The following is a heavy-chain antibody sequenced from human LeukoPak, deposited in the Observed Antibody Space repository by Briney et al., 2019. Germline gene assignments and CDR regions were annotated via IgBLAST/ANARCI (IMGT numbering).Heavy chain of an antibody. V-gene: IGHV4-4*02. Sequence: PSETLSLTCAVSGGSISSSNWWSWVRQLPGKGLEWIGEIYHSGSTYYNPSLKSRVTISVDTSKNQFSLKLSSVTAADTAVYYCATRITIFGVVTEYWGQGTLVTVSS. D-gene: IGHD3-3*01. CDR2: IYHSGST. CDR3: ATRITIFGVVTEY. J-gene: IGHJ4*02. CDR1: GGSISSSNW.